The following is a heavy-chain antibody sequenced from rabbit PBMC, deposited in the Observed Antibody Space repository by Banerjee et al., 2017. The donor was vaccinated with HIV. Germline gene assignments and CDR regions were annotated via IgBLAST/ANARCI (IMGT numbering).Heavy chain of an antibody. CDR3: AREEHNYDDYGDILYYGMDL. V-gene: IGHV1S40*01. CDR2: IYGGSSGST. J-gene: IGHJ6*01. D-gene: IGHD2-1*01. CDR1: GFTISSSYW. Sequence: QSLEESGGDLVKPGASLTLTCTASGFTISSSYWICWVRQAPGKGLEWIACIYGGSSGSTYYASWAKGRFTISKTSSTTVTLQMTSLTAADTATYFCAREEHNYDDYGDILYYGMDLWGPGTLVTVS.